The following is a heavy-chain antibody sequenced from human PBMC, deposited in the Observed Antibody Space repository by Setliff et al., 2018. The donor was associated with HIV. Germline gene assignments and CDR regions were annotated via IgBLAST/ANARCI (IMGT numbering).Heavy chain of an antibody. CDR3: ARGAIAAAGTDY. D-gene: IGHD6-13*01. V-gene: IGHV4-34*01. CDR1: GGSFSGYY. J-gene: IGHJ4*02. CDR2: INHSGST. Sequence: SETLSLTCAVYGGSFSGYYWSWIRQPPGKGLEWIGEINHSGSTNYNPSLKSRVTISVDTSKSQFSLKLSSVTAADTAVYYCARGAIAAAGTDYWGQGTLVTVSS.